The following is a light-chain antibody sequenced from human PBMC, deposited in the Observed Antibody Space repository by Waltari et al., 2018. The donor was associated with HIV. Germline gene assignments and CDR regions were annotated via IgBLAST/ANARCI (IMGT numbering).Light chain of an antibody. CDR2: DVT. Sequence: QSALTQPASVSGSPGQSITISCTGTSSDVGCYNYVSWYQQHPGKAPKIMIYDVTNRPSGVFNRFSGSKSGNTASLTISGLQLEDEADYYCSSYTSSSTWVFGGGTKLTVL. CDR1: SSDVGCYNY. V-gene: IGLV2-14*03. J-gene: IGLJ3*02. CDR3: SSYTSSSTWV.